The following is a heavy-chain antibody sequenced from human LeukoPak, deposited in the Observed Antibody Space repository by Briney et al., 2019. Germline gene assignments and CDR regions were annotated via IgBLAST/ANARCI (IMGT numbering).Heavy chain of an antibody. J-gene: IGHJ4*02. CDR1: GITLSNYG. Sequence: GGSLRLSCAVSGITLSNYGMSWVRQAPGKGLEWAAGISDSGGRTKYADPVKGRFTISRDNPKNTLYLQMNSLRPEDTAVYFCAKRGVVIRVILVGFHKEAYYFDSWGQGVLVTVSS. CDR3: AKRGVVIRVILVGFHKEAYYFDS. CDR2: ISDSGGRT. D-gene: IGHD3-22*01. V-gene: IGHV3-23*01.